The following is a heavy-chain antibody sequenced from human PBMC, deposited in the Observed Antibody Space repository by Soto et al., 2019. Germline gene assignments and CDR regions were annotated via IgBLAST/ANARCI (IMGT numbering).Heavy chain of an antibody. CDR1: GGSFSGYY. CDR2: INHSGST. Sequence: QVQLQQWGAGLLKPSETLSLTCAVYGGSFSGYYWSWIRQPPGKGLEWIGEINHSGSTNYNPSLKSRVTISVDTSKNQVSLKRSSVTAADTAVYYCARSGYCSSTSCYRGYYYYGMDVWGQGTTVTVSS. D-gene: IGHD2-2*01. V-gene: IGHV4-34*01. CDR3: ARSGYCSSTSCYRGYYYYGMDV. J-gene: IGHJ6*02.